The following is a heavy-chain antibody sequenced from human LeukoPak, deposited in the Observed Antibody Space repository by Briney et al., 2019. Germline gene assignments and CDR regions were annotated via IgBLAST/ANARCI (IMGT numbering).Heavy chain of an antibody. V-gene: IGHV3-7*01. CDR1: GFTLSNSW. CDR3: ARGGRGDV. Sequence: GGSLRLSCAASGFTLSNSWMSWVRQAPGKGLEWVANIKEDGSGKYYVDSVKGRFTISRDNAKNSLYLQMNSLRAEDTVVYYCARGGRGDVWGQGTLVTVSS. CDR2: IKEDGSGK. D-gene: IGHD3-10*01. J-gene: IGHJ4*02.